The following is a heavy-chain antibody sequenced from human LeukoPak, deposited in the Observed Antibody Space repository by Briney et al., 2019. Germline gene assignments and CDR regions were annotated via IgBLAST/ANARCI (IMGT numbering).Heavy chain of an antibody. D-gene: IGHD2-15*01. CDR1: GFTFNIYT. V-gene: IGHV3-21*01. CDR2: IGNSSRYI. CDR3: ARDCSSSAFDI. J-gene: IGHJ3*02. Sequence: PGGSLRLSCAASGFTFNIYTMTWVRQAPGKGLEWVSSIGNSSRYIYYADSLKGRFTIPRDNDNNSVYLQMNSLRAEDTAVYYCARDCSSSAFDIWGQGTMVTVSS.